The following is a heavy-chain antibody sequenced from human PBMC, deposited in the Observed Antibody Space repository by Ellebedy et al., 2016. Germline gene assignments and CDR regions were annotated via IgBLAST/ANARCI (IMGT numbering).Heavy chain of an antibody. Sequence: GGSLRLSCAASGFTFRSYSMNWVRQAPGKGLEWVSSISSSSSYIYYADSVKGRFTISRDNAKNSLYLQMNSLRAEDTAVYYCARDGLGYALYYYYYGMDVWGQGTTVTVSS. V-gene: IGHV3-21*01. CDR1: GFTFRSYS. D-gene: IGHD2-8*01. J-gene: IGHJ6*02. CDR3: ARDGLGYALYYYYYGMDV. CDR2: ISSSSSYI.